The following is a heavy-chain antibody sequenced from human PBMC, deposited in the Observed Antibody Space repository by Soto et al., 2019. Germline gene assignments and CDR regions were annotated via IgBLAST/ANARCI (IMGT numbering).Heavy chain of an antibody. CDR2: ISAYNGNT. Sequence: ASVKVSCTASGYTFTSYGSSWVRQAPGQGLEWMGWISAYNGNTNYAQKLQGRVTMTTDTSTSTAYMELRSLRSDDTAVYYCARDTSSSPTTDAFDIWGQGTMVTVSS. V-gene: IGHV1-18*01. CDR1: GYTFTSYG. CDR3: ARDTSSSPTTDAFDI. D-gene: IGHD6-13*01. J-gene: IGHJ3*02.